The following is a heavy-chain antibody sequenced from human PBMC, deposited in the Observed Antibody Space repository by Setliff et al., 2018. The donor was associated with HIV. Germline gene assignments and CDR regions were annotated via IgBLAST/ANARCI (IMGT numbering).Heavy chain of an antibody. J-gene: IGHJ4*02. CDR1: GDTFRNYA. CDR3: ARTLPQYTNLFDY. D-gene: IGHD5-18*01. V-gene: IGHV1-69*05. CDR2: IIPIFGTA. Sequence: SVKVSCKVSGDTFRNYALNWVRQALGQGLEWMGGIIPIFGTAKYAQKFQGRVTITTDESTSTAYMELSSLGSEDTAVYYCARTLPQYTNLFDYWGQGTPVTVSA.